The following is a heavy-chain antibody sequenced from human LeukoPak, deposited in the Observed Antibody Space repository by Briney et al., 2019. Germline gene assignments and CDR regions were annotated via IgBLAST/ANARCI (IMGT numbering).Heavy chain of an antibody. D-gene: IGHD3-3*01. Sequence: SETLSLTCTVSGGSISSYYWSWIRAPPGKGLGWIGEINHSGSTNYKPSLKSRVTISVDTSKNQCTLKRSSVTAADTAVYYCARLSGGFGVVRPWGQGTLVTVSS. CDR3: ARLSGGFGVVRP. V-gene: IGHV4-34*01. CDR2: INHSGST. J-gene: IGHJ4*02. CDR1: GGSISSYY.